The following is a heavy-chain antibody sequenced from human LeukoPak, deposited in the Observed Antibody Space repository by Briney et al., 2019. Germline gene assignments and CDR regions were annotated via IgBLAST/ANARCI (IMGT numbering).Heavy chain of an antibody. V-gene: IGHV3-74*01. CDR1: GFTFSNYW. D-gene: IGHD3-16*01. CDR2: INERATII. CDR3: VRDLILVWTPGDDFDH. Sequence: RGSLRLSCAASGFTFSNYWMHWVRQAPGKGLEWVSRINERATIISYADSVKGRFTISRENARNTLYLQMNSLTAEDTAVYYCVRDLILVWTPGDDFDHWGQGTLVTVSS. J-gene: IGHJ4*02.